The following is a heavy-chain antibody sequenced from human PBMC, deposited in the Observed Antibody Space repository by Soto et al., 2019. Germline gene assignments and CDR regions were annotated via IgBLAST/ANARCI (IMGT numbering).Heavy chain of an antibody. Sequence: SETLSLTCTVSGGSISSYYWSWIRQPPGKGLEWIGYIYYSGSTNYNPSLKSRVTISVDTSKNQFSLKLSSVTAADTAVYYCARDRGSSGWSYFDYWGQGTLVTVSS. D-gene: IGHD6-19*01. J-gene: IGHJ4*02. V-gene: IGHV4-59*12. CDR1: GGSISSYY. CDR2: IYYSGST. CDR3: ARDRGSSGWSYFDY.